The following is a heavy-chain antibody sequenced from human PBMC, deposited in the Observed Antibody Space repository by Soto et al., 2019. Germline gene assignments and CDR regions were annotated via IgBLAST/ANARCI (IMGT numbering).Heavy chain of an antibody. J-gene: IGHJ6*02. V-gene: IGHV3-33*01. D-gene: IGHD3-22*01. CDR1: GFTFSSYG. CDR2: IWYDGSNK. CDR3: ARDPKLVVVITTSDGMDV. Sequence: GGSLRLSCAASGFTFSSYGMHWVRQAPGKGLEWVAVIWYDGSNKYYADSLKGRFTISRDNSKNTLYLQMNSLRAEDTAVYSCARDPKLVVVITTSDGMDVWGQGTTVTVSS.